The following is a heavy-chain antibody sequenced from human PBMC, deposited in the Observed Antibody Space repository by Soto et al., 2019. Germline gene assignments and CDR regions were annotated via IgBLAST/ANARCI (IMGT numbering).Heavy chain of an antibody. J-gene: IGHJ3*02. CDR3: ASSFYDFYAFDI. CDR2: IYYSGST. V-gene: IGHV4-39*01. CDR1: GGSISSSSYY. D-gene: IGHD3-3*01. Sequence: SETLSLTCTVSGGSISSSSYYWGWIRQPPGKGLEWIGSIYYSGSTYYNPSLKSRVTISVDTSKNQFSLKLSSVTAADTAVYYCASSFYDFYAFDISGQGTMVTVSS.